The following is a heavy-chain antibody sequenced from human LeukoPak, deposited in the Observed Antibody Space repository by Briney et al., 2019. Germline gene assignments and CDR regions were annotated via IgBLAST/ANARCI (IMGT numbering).Heavy chain of an antibody. CDR2: INGDGSST. CDR1: GFTFSTYW. J-gene: IGHJ4*02. D-gene: IGHD6-19*01. V-gene: IGHV3-74*01. CDR3: ARKGSVAGLGY. Sequence: GGSLRLSCAASGFTFSTYWMHWVRQAPGKGLMWVSRINGDGSSTAYADSVKGRFTVSRDNAKNTLYLQLNNLGGEDTAEYYCARKGSVAGLGYWGQGTLVTVSS.